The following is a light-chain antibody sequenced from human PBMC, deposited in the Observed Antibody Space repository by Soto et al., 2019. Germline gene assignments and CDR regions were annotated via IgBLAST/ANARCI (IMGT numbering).Light chain of an antibody. CDR1: NSNIASNT. Sequence: QSVLTQPPSASETPGQPVSISCSGSNSNIASNTVNWYQHLPGTAPKLLIYYHNQRPSGVPDRFSGSKSGTSASLAISGLQSEDESDYYCSSYGGRYNYVFGTGTKVTVL. CDR2: YHN. V-gene: IGLV1-44*01. CDR3: SSYGGRYNYV. J-gene: IGLJ1*01.